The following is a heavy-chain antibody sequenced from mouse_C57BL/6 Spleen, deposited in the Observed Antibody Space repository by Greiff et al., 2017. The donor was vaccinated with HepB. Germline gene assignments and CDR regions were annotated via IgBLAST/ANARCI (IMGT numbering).Heavy chain of an antibody. CDR2: IYPGDGDT. V-gene: IGHV1-80*01. CDR3: ARWSAYYSNSWFAY. D-gene: IGHD2-5*01. J-gene: IGHJ3*01. Sequence: LQESGAELVKPGASVKISCKASGYAFSSYWMNWVKQRPGKGLEWIGQIYPGDGDTNYNGKFKGKATLTADKSSSTAYMQLSSLTSEDSAVYFCARWSAYYSNSWFAYWGQGTLVTVSA. CDR1: GYAFSSYW.